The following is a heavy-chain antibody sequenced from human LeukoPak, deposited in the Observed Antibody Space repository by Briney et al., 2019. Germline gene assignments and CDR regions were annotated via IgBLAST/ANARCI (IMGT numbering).Heavy chain of an antibody. CDR2: ISSSSSYI. J-gene: IGHJ3*02. CDR1: GFTFSSYS. CDR3: ASRIAAAGPGVDI. V-gene: IGHV3-21*01. Sequence: GGSLRPSCAVSGFTFSSYSMNWVRQAPGKGLEWVSSISSSSSYIYYADSVKGRFTISRDNAKNSLYLQMNSLRAEDTAVYYCASRIAAAGPGVDIWGQGTSHRV. D-gene: IGHD6-13*01.